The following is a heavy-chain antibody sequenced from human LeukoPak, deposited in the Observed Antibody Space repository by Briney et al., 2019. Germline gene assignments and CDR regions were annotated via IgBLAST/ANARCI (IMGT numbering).Heavy chain of an antibody. CDR3: ARVAPTYYYDSSGYLDY. V-gene: IGHV3-74*01. D-gene: IGHD3-22*01. CDR2: INSDGSST. J-gene: IGHJ4*02. CDR1: GFTFSSYW. Sequence: GGSLRLSCAASGFTFSSYWMHWVRQAPGKGLVWVSRINSDGSSTSYADSVKGRFTISRDNAKNTLYLQMNSLRAEDTAVYYCARVAPTYYYDSSGYLDYWGQGTLVTVSS.